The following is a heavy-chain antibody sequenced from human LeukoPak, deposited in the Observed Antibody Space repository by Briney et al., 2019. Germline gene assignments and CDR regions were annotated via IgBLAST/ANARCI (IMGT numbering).Heavy chain of an antibody. Sequence: GGSLRLSCAASGFTFSSYAMHWVRQAPGKGLEWVAVISYDGSNKYYADSVKGRFTISRDNSKNTLYLQMNSLRAEDTAVYYCARDPVRVYYGMGVWGQGTTVTVSS. CDR3: ARDPVRVYYGMGV. J-gene: IGHJ6*02. CDR2: ISYDGSNK. CDR1: GFTFSSYA. V-gene: IGHV3-30*04.